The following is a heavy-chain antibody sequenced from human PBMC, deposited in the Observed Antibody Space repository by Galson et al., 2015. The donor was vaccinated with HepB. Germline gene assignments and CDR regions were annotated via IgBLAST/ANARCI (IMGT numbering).Heavy chain of an antibody. D-gene: IGHD3-22*01. J-gene: IGHJ4*02. V-gene: IGHV4-30-2*01. CDR2: IYHSGST. Sequence: TLSLTCAVSGGSISSGDYSWSWIRQPPGKGLEWIGYIYHSGSTYYNPSLKSRVTISVDRSKSQFSLKLNSATAADTAVYYCARGIIYYESSGYYRVVANFDYWGQGTLVTVSS. CDR3: ARGIIYYESSGYYRVVANFDY. CDR1: GGSISSGDYS.